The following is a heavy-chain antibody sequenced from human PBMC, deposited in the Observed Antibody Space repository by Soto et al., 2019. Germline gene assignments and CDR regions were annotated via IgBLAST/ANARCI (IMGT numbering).Heavy chain of an antibody. CDR3: ARGGDSGVDY. CDR1: GFTFSSYG. D-gene: IGHD2-21*02. V-gene: IGHV3-53*01. J-gene: IGHJ4*02. CDR2: IYSGGST. Sequence: PGGSLRLSCAASGFTFSSYGMHWVRQAPGKGLEWVSVIYSGGSTYYADSVKGRFTISRDNSKNTLYLQMNSLRAEDTAVYYCARGGDSGVDYWGQGTLVTVSS.